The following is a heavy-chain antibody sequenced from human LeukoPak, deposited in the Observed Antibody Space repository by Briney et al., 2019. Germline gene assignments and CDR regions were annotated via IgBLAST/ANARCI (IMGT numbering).Heavy chain of an antibody. CDR1: GYTFTHYG. CDR3: ARRLADAFDI. Sequence: ASVKVSCKTSGYTFTHYGISWVRQAPGQGLEWLGWFSTHNGNTNYAQEVQGRVTMTTDTSTTTAYMELRSLTSDDTAVYYCARRLADAFDIWGQGTMVTVSS. J-gene: IGHJ3*02. CDR2: FSTHNGNT. V-gene: IGHV1-18*01. D-gene: IGHD6-19*01.